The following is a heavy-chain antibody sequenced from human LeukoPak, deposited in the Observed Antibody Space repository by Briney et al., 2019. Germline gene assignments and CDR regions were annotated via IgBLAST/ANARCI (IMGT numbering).Heavy chain of an antibody. CDR3: ARGEVRGPGPIDY. Sequence: SETLSLTCTVSGYSISSGYYWGWIRQPPGKGLEWIGSIYHSGSTYYNPSLKSRVTISVDTSKNQFSLKLSSVTAADTAVYYCARGEVRGPGPIDYWGQGTLVTVSS. CDR1: GYSISSGYY. J-gene: IGHJ4*02. D-gene: IGHD3-10*01. V-gene: IGHV4-38-2*02. CDR2: IYHSGST.